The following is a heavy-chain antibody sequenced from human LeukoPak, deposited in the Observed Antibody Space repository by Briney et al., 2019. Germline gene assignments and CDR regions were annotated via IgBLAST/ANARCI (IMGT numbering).Heavy chain of an antibody. CDR2: IYTSGST. D-gene: IGHD3-16*01. V-gene: IGHV4-61*02. CDR1: GGSISSGSYY. J-gene: IGHJ6*03. Sequence: SETLSLTCTVSGGSISSGSYYWSWIRQPAGKGLEWIGRIYTSGSTNYNPSLKSRVTISVDTSKNQFSLNLRSVTAADTAVYYCARSNNGGESYYFYYMDVWGKGTTVTVSS. CDR3: ARSNNGGESYYFYYMDV.